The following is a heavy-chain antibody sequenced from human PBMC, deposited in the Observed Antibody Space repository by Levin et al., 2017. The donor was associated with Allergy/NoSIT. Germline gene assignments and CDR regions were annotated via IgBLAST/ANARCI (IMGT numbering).Heavy chain of an antibody. D-gene: IGHD3-3*01. CDR2: IYYSGST. CDR3: ARRYDFWSGYYPPGGHDAFDS. Sequence: SETLSLTCTVSGGSISSGGYYWSWIRQHPGKGLEWIGYIYYSGSTYYNPSLKSRVTISVDTSKNQFSLKLSSVTAADTAVYYCARRYDFWSGYYPPGGHDAFDSWGQGTMVTVSS. V-gene: IGHV4-31*03. CDR1: GGSISSGGYY. J-gene: IGHJ3*02.